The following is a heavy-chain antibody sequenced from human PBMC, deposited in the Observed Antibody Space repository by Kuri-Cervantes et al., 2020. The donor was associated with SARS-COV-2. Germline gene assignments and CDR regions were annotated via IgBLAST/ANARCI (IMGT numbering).Heavy chain of an antibody. V-gene: IGHV3-11*04. D-gene: IGHD2-2*01. CDR2: ISTGGGNI. CDR3: ARGYCSSTSCYDWGAFDI. Sequence: GGSLRLSCTASGFIFSDYYMIWIRQAPGKGLEWVAYISTGGGNIYYADSVKGRFTISRDNSKNTLYLQMNSLRAEDTAVYYCARGYCSSTSCYDWGAFDIWGQGTMVTVSS. CDR1: GFIFSDYY. J-gene: IGHJ3*02.